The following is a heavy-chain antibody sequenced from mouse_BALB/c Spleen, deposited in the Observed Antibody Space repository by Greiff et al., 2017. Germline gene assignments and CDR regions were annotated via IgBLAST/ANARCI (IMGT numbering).Heavy chain of an antibody. V-gene: IGHV1-54*03. D-gene: IGHD2-14*01. CDR3: ARGGRYDVYYYAMDY. Sequence: QVQLQQSGAELVRPGTSVKVSCKASGYAFTNYLIEWVKQRPGQGLEWIGVINPGSGGTNYNEKFKGKATLTADKSSSTAYMQLSSLTSDDSAVYFCARGGRYDVYYYAMDYWGQGTSVTVSS. CDR2: INPGSGGT. CDR1: GYAFTNYL. J-gene: IGHJ4*01.